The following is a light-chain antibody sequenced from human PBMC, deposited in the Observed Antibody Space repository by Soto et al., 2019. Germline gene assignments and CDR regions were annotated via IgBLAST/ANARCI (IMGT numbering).Light chain of an antibody. CDR2: GAS. V-gene: IGKV3-20*01. CDR3: QQYGSSQWT. Sequence: EIVLTQSPGTLSLSPGERATLSCRASQSVSSSYLAWYQQKPGQAPMLLIYGASSRATCIPDRFSGSVSGTDFTLNISRLEPEDFAVYYCQQYGSSQWTFGQGTKVQIK. J-gene: IGKJ1*01. CDR1: QSVSSSY.